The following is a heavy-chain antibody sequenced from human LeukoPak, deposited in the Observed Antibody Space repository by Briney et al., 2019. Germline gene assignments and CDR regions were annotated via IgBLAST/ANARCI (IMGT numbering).Heavy chain of an antibody. V-gene: IGHV4-4*07. J-gene: IGHJ6*03. CDR3: ARDGWQWLSGPSFQYYYMDV. D-gene: IGHD6-19*01. CDR1: GGSISSYY. Sequence: PSETLSLTCTVSGGSISSYYWSWIRQPAGKGLEWIGRIYTSGSTNYNPSLKSRVTMSVDTSKNQFSLKLSSVTAADTAVYYCARDGWQWLSGPSFQYYYMDVWGKGTTVTVTS. CDR2: IYTSGST.